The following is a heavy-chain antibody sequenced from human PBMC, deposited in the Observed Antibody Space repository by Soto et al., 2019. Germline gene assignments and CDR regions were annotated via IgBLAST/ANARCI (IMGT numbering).Heavy chain of an antibody. Sequence: VQLVQSGAEVKKPGASVKVSCKASGYTFTSYDINWVRQATGQGLEWMGWMNPNSGNTGYAQKFQGRVTMTRNTSMSTAYMELRSLRSEDTAVYYCARERSAAGTGWFDPWGQGTLVTVSS. CDR1: GYTFTSYD. CDR2: MNPNSGNT. CDR3: ARERSAAGTGWFDP. V-gene: IGHV1-8*01. D-gene: IGHD6-13*01. J-gene: IGHJ5*02.